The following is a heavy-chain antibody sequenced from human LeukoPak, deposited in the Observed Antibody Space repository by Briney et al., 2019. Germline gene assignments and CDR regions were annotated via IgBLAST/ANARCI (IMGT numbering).Heavy chain of an antibody. CDR1: GDSMKNYY. V-gene: IGHV4-59*01. CDR3: AGGIGYATSPADH. D-gene: IGHD6-13*01. J-gene: IGHJ5*02. CDR2: INDTRGT. Sequence: SETLSLTCTVSGDSMKNYYWAWIRQPPGKGLEWIGYINDTRGTNYNPYLKSRVTMSLDTSKNHFSLSLKSVTAADTAVYFCAGGIGYATSPADHLGQGTLVIVSS.